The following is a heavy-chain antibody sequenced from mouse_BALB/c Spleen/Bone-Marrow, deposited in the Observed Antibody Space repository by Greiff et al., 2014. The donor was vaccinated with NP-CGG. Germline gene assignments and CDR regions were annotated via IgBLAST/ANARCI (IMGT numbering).Heavy chain of an antibody. V-gene: IGHV1-55*01. Sequence: VQLQQSGAELVKPGTSVKLSCKASGYNFTSYWINWVKLRPGKGLEWIGDIYPGSGGNHKNEKFKSKATLTVDTSSSTAYMQLGSPASEDSARYDRAGEGDGSFAYWGQGTLVTVSA. J-gene: IGHJ3*01. CDR3: AGEGDGSFAY. CDR1: GYNFTSYW. D-gene: IGHD3-3*01. CDR2: IYPGSGGN.